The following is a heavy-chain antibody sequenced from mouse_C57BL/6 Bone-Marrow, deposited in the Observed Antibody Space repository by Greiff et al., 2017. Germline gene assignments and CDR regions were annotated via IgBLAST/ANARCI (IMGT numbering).Heavy chain of an antibody. J-gene: IGHJ4*01. CDR1: GYSFTDYN. CDR3: ARGYDYDYAMDY. D-gene: IGHD2-4*01. CDR2: INPNYGTT. Sequence: VQLQQSGPELVKPGASVTISCKASGYSFTDYNMNWVKQSNGKSLEWIGVINPNYGTTSYNQKFKCKATLTVDQSSSTAYMQLNSLTSEDSAVYYGARGYDYDYAMDYWGQGTSVTVSS. V-gene: IGHV1-39*01.